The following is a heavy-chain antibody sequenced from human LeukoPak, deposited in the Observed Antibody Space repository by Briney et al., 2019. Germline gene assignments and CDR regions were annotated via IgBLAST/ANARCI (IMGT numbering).Heavy chain of an antibody. CDR2: IKQDGSEK. Sequence: GGSLRLSCAASGFTFSSYWMSWVRQAPGKGLEWVANIKQDGSEKYYVDSVKGRFTISRDNAKNSLYLQMNSLRAEDTAVYYCARGITMVRGVPGAFDICGQGTMVTVSS. V-gene: IGHV3-7*03. J-gene: IGHJ3*02. CDR3: ARGITMVRGVPGAFDI. CDR1: GFTFSSYW. D-gene: IGHD3-10*01.